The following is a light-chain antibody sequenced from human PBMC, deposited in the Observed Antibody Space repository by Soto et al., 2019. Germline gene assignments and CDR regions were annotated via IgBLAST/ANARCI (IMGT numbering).Light chain of an antibody. Sequence: EIVLTQSPATLSLSPGERATLSCRASQSVSSNLAWYQQKPGQAPRLLIYGASTRATGIPARFSGSGSETDFTLTISSLQSEDFAVYYCQQYNNWPRTFGQGTKVDIK. CDR3: QQYNNWPRT. J-gene: IGKJ1*01. CDR1: QSVSSN. V-gene: IGKV3-15*01. CDR2: GAS.